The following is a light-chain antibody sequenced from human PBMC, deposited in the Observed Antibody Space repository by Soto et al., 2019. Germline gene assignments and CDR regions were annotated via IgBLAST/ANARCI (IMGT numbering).Light chain of an antibody. CDR2: YTS. CDR3: HQRQSWPRT. Sequence: EIALTQSPATLSSSPGETATTCSRASQYVGTRLAWYQHQPGQAPRLIIYYTSNRATGIPARFIGSGSGTDCTLTINSLAPEDVAIYYCHQRQSWPRTFVQGTKVDIK. CDR1: QYVGTR. J-gene: IGKJ1*01. V-gene: IGKV3-11*01.